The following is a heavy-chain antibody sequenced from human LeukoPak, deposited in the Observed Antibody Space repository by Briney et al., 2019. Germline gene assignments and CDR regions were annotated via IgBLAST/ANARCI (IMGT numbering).Heavy chain of an antibody. Sequence: PSETLSLTCAVYGGSFSGYYWSWIRQPPGKGLEWIGEINHSGSTNYNPSLKGRVTISVDTSKNQFSLKLSSVTAADTAVYYCARDRPYYDILTGSDRNAFDIWGQGTMVTVSS. D-gene: IGHD3-9*01. CDR2: INHSGST. CDR1: GGSFSGYY. J-gene: IGHJ3*02. V-gene: IGHV4-34*01. CDR3: ARDRPYYDILTGSDRNAFDI.